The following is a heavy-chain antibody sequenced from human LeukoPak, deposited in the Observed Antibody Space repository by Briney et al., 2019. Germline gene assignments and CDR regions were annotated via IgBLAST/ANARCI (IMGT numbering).Heavy chain of an antibody. J-gene: IGHJ4*02. Sequence: GGSLRLSCAASGFTFSSYSMNWVRQAPGKGLEWVSSISSSSSYIYYADSVKGRFTISRDNAKNSLYLQMNSLRAEDTAVYYCAKAPVTTCRGAFCYSFDYWGLGTLVTVSS. D-gene: IGHD2-15*01. CDR1: GFTFSSYS. CDR3: AKAPVTTCRGAFCYSFDY. V-gene: IGHV3-21*04. CDR2: ISSSSSYI.